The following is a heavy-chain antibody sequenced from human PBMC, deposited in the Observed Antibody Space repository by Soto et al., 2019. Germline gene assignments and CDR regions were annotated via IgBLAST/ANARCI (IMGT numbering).Heavy chain of an antibody. CDR3: AREDGAAAAGRNNWFDP. Sequence: ASVKVSCKASGYTFTGYYMHWVRQAPGQGLEWMGWINPNSGGTNYAQKFQGWVTMTRDTSISTAYMELGRLRSDDTAVYYCAREDGAAAAGRNNWFDPWGQGTLVTVSS. D-gene: IGHD6-13*01. CDR2: INPNSGGT. V-gene: IGHV1-2*04. J-gene: IGHJ5*02. CDR1: GYTFTGYY.